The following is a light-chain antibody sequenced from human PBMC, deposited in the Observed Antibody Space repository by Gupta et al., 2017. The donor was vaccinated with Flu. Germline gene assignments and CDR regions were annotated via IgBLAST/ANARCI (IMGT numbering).Light chain of an antibody. Sequence: SSVLAQPPSVSVAPGRTARITCGGNNIESNSVHWYQQKPGQAPVLVVHEDSDRPSGIPERFSGSNSGNTATLTISRVEAGDEADYYCQVWDSNTDHGVFGGGTKLTVL. CDR1: NIESNS. V-gene: IGLV3-21*02. J-gene: IGLJ3*02. CDR3: QVWDSNTDHGV. CDR2: EDS.